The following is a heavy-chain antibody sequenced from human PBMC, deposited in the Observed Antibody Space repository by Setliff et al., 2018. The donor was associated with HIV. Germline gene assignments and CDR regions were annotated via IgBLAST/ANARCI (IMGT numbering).Heavy chain of an antibody. CDR3: ARVARVHPFDP. V-gene: IGHV4-39*07. J-gene: IGHJ5*02. Sequence: KTSETLSLTCTVSGGSISTSSSYWGWIRQPPGKGLEWIGSIYYSGNTYFSPSLKSRITISVDTSKNQFSLRLTSVTAADTAMYYCARVARVHPFDPWGQGTLVTVSS. CDR2: IYYSGNT. CDR1: GGSISTSSSY.